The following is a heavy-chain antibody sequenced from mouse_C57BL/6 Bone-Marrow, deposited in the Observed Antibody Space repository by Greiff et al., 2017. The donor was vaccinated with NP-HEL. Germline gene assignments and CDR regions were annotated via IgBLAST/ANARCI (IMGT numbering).Heavy chain of an antibody. CDR1: GYSITSGYY. J-gene: IGHJ3*01. Sequence: ESGPGLVKPSQSLSLTCSVTGYSITSGYYWNWIRQFPGNKLEWMGYISYDGSNNYNPSLKNRISITRDTSKNQFFLKLNSVTTEDTATYYCARVWFLAYWGQGTLVTVSA. CDR2: ISYDGSN. D-gene: IGHD2-2*01. CDR3: ARVWFLAY. V-gene: IGHV3-6*01.